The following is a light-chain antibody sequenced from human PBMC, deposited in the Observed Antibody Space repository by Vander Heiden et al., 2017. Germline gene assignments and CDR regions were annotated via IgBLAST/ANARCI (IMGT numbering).Light chain of an antibody. CDR1: QSVLFSTNNKNY. CDR3: QQYFSTPFT. V-gene: IGKV4-1*01. Sequence: DIVMTQSPDSLAVSRGERASINCRSSQSVLFSTNNKNYLAWYQQKPGQPPKLLIYLASTRESGVPDRFSGSGSGTDFTLTISSLQAEDVAVYYCQQYFSTPFTFGPGTKVDIK. J-gene: IGKJ3*01. CDR2: LAS.